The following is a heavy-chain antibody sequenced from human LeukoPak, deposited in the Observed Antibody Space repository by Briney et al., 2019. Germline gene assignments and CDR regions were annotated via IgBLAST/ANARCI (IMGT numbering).Heavy chain of an antibody. CDR2: INPNSGDT. V-gene: IGHV1-2*02. D-gene: IGHD1-26*01. Sequence: ASVKVSCKASGYTFTGHYMHWVRQAPGQGLEWMGWINPNSGDTNYAQKFQGRVTMTRDTSISTAYMELSRLRSDDTAVYYCAREGDSGTYYYAFDVWGQGTMATVSS. J-gene: IGHJ3*01. CDR3: AREGDSGTYYYAFDV. CDR1: GYTFTGHY.